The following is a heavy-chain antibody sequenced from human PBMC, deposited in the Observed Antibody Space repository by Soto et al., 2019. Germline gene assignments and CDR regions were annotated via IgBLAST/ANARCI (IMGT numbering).Heavy chain of an antibody. D-gene: IGHD3-16*01. CDR2: IYSIGST. CDR3: ARAVGGDHFDY. J-gene: IGHJ4*02. CDR1: GGSISSGDYS. V-gene: IGHV4-31*03. Sequence: QVHLQESGPGLVRPSQTLSLTCTVSGGSISSGDYSWSWVRQHPGKGLEWLGYIYSIGSTYYNPSLKSRLSISVDTSKNQFSLRLTSLTAADTAVYYCARAVGGDHFDYWGQGTLVTGSS.